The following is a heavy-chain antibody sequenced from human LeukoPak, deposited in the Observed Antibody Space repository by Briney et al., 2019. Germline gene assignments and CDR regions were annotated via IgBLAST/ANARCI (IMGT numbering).Heavy chain of an antibody. Sequence: QSGGPLRLSCAASGFTFSSYGMHWLRQAPGKGLEGVAVIWYDGSNKYYADSVKGRFTISRDNSKNTLYLQMHSLRAEDTAVYYCARDSGIWDIVATPDDYWGQGTLVTVSS. D-gene: IGHD5-12*01. V-gene: IGHV3-33*01. J-gene: IGHJ4*02. CDR1: GFTFSSYG. CDR3: ARDSGIWDIVATPDDY. CDR2: IWYDGSNK.